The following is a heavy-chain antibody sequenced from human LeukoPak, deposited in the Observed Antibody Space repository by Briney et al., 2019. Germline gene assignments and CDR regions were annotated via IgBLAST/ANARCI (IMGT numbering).Heavy chain of an antibody. V-gene: IGHV3-48*02. CDR2: ISSSRSTI. J-gene: IGHJ3*02. D-gene: IGHD6-19*01. CDR1: GFTFSTYG. Sequence: GGSLRLSCAASGFTFSTYGMNWVRQAPGKGLEWVSYISSSRSTIYYADSVRGRFTTSRDNDKNSLFLQMNSLRDEDTAVYYCARDRSEQWLVHAFDIWGQGTMVTVSS. CDR3: ARDRSEQWLVHAFDI.